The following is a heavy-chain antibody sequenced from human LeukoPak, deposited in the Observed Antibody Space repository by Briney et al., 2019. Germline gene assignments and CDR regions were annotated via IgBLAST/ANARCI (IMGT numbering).Heavy chain of an antibody. CDR3: ARVPNYYYYMDV. D-gene: IGHD2-8*01. Sequence: PGGSLRLSCAASGFTFSSYSMNWVRQAPGKGLEWVSSISSSSSYIYYADSVKGRFTISRDNAKNSLYLQMNSLRAEDTAVYYCARVPNYYYYMDVWGKGTTVTISS. CDR1: GFTFSSYS. J-gene: IGHJ6*03. V-gene: IGHV3-21*01. CDR2: ISSSSSYI.